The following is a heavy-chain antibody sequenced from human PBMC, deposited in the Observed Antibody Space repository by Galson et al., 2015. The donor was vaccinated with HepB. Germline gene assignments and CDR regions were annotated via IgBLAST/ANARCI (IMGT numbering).Heavy chain of an antibody. J-gene: IGHJ4*02. CDR1: GFTFSDYY. V-gene: IGHV3-11*03. CDR2: ISSRTNYT. Sequence: SLRLSCAASGFTFSDYYMAWVRQASGKGLEWLSYISSRTNYTNYADSVKGRFTISRDNAKNSLYLQMNSLRAEDTALYYCARMSGRLASRFDYWGQGTLVSVSS. D-gene: IGHD3-3*02. CDR3: ARMSGRLASRFDY.